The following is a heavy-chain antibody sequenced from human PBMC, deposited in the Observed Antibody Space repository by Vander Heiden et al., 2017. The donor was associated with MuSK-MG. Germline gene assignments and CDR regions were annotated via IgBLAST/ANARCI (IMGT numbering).Heavy chain of an antibody. CDR1: GCSISSGSYY. J-gene: IGHJ4*02. CDR2: IYTSGST. D-gene: IGHD3-3*01. V-gene: IGHV4-61*02. Sequence: QVQLQESGPGLVKPSQTLSLTCTVSGCSISSGSYYWSWIRQPAGKGLEWIGRIYTSGSTNYNPSLKSRVTISVDTSKNQFSLKLSSVTAADTAVYYCAREGYDFWSGYYTLDYWGQGTLVTVSS. CDR3: AREGYDFWSGYYTLDY.